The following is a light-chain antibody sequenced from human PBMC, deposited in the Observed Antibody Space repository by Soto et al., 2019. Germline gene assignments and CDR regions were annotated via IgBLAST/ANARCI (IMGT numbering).Light chain of an antibody. J-gene: IGKJ1*01. Sequence: DIQMTQSPSTLSASVGDRVTITCRASQTISTLLAWYQPRPGKAPNLLIYKASSLESGVPSRFSGSGSGTEFTLTISSLQPDDFATYSCQQYSTYPWTFGQGTKVDIK. CDR2: KAS. CDR3: QQYSTYPWT. V-gene: IGKV1-5*03. CDR1: QTISTL.